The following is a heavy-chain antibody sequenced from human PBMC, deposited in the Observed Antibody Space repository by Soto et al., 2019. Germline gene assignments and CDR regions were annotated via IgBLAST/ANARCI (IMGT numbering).Heavy chain of an antibody. CDR3: ARAERWLHSTPAFDI. V-gene: IGHV4-59*12. J-gene: IGHJ3*02. Sequence: SETLSLTCTVSGGSISSYYWSWIRQPPGKGLEWIGYIYYSGSTYYNPSLKSRVTISVDTSKNQFSLKLSSVTAADTAVYYCARAERWLHSTPAFDIWGQGTMVTVSS. CDR1: GGSISSYY. D-gene: IGHD5-12*01. CDR2: IYYSGST.